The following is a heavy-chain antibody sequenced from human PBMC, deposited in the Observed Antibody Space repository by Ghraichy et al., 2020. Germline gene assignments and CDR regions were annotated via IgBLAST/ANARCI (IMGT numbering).Heavy chain of an antibody. V-gene: IGHV6-1*01. CDR3: ARDTNHGVVVYDALGN. CDR1: GVSVSNYSAA. CDR2: TYYGSKWYN. D-gene: IGHD2-15*01. J-gene: IGHJ3*02. Sequence: SETLSLTCAISGVSVSNYSAAWDWIRQSPSRGLEWLGRTYYGSKWYNDYAVSVNSRITINPDTSKNQFSLQLNSVTPEDTAVYYCARDTNHGVVVYDALGNWGQGTLVTVSS.